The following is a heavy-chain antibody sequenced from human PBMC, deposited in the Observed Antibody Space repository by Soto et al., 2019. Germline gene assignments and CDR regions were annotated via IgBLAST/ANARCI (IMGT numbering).Heavy chain of an antibody. CDR3: ANRNDYGSGSYFPFDH. CDR1: GFTFSSYG. D-gene: IGHD3-10*01. V-gene: IGHV3-23*01. J-gene: IGHJ4*02. CDR2: ISGSGGST. Sequence: GGSLRLSCAASGFTFSSYGMSWVRQAPGKGLEWVSSISGSGGSTYYADSVKGRFTISRDNSKNTLYLQMSSLRAEDTAVYYCANRNDYGSGSYFPFDHWGQGTPVTVSS.